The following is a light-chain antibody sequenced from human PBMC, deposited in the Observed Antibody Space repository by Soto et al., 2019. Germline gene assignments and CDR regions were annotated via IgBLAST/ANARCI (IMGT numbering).Light chain of an antibody. J-gene: IGLJ1*01. Sequence: QSVLTQPPSASGSPGQSVTISCTGTSSDIGAYDYVSWYQQHPGKVPKLMIYEVSKRPSGVPDRFSASKSGNTASLTVSGLQAEDEADYYCSSHGGANNIYVFGTGTKVTV. V-gene: IGLV2-8*01. CDR2: EVS. CDR3: SSHGGANNIYV. CDR1: SSDIGAYDY.